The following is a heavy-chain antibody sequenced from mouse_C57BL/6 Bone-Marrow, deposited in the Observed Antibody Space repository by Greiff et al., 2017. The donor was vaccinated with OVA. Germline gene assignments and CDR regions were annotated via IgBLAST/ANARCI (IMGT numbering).Heavy chain of an antibody. CDR2: INPNYGTT. CDR1: GYSFTDYN. J-gene: IGHJ2*01. CDR3: ARCPYSNYPYYFDY. V-gene: IGHV1-39*01. Sequence: EVKVVESGPELVKPGASVKISCKASGYSFTDYNMNWVKQSNGKSLEWIGVINPNYGTTSYNQKFKGKATLTVDQSSSTAYMQLNSLTSEDSAVYYCARCPYSNYPYYFDYWGQGTTLTVSS. D-gene: IGHD2-5*01.